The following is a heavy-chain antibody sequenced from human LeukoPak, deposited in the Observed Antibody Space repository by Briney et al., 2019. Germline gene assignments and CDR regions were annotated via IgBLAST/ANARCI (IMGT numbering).Heavy chain of an antibody. J-gene: IGHJ6*02. CDR3: AKDPTPDSYYDFWNGYYDYYYGMDV. V-gene: IGHV3-23*01. Sequence: GGSLRLSCAASGFTFSSYAMSWVRQAPGKGLEWVSAISGSGGSTYYADSVKGRFTISRDNSKNTLYLQMNSLRAEDTAVYYCAKDPTPDSYYDFWNGYYDYYYGMDVWGQGTTVTVSS. CDR1: GFTFSSYA. CDR2: ISGSGGST. D-gene: IGHD3-3*01.